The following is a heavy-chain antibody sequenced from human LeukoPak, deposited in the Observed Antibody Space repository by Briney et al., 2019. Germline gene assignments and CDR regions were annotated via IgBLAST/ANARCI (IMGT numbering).Heavy chain of an antibody. CDR2: IRGSGGST. CDR3: ARDPNGDYLGAFDI. CDR1: GFTFSNYA. V-gene: IGHV3-23*01. Sequence: GGSLRLSCAASGFTFSNYAMTWVRQAPGKGLEWASSIRGSGGSTSYADSVRGRFTVSRDNSKNTLYLQMNSLRAEDTAVYYCARDPNGDYLGAFDIWDQGTMVTVSS. D-gene: IGHD2-8*01. J-gene: IGHJ3*02.